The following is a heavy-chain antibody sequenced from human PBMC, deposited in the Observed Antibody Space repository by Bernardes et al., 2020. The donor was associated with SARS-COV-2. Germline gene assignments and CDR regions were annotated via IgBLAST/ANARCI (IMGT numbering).Heavy chain of an antibody. Sequence: GSLRHSCAASGFTFSSYAMSWVRQAPGKGLEWVSAISGSGGSTYYADSVKGRFTISRANSKNTLYLQMNSLRAEDTAVYYCAKDTGYGSGSYLQGFVKSSLGYYFDYWGQGTLVTVSS. D-gene: IGHD3-10*01. CDR2: ISGSGGST. CDR3: AKDTGYGSGSYLQGFVKSSLGYYFDY. J-gene: IGHJ4*02. V-gene: IGHV3-23*01. CDR1: GFTFSSYA.